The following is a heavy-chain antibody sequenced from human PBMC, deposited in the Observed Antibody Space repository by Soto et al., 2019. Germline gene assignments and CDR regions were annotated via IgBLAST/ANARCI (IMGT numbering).Heavy chain of an antibody. CDR1: GGSISSGGYS. CDR3: ASSHAGAHITAAVH. CDR2: IYHRGST. Sequence: QLQLQESGSGLVKPSQTLSLTCAVSGGSISSGGYSWSWFRQPPGKGLEWIGYIYHRGSTYYNPSFKSRVTISVDRSKNQFSLKLSSVTAADTAVYYCASSHAGAHITAAVHWGQGTLVTVSA. D-gene: IGHD6-13*01. J-gene: IGHJ4*02. V-gene: IGHV4-30-2*01.